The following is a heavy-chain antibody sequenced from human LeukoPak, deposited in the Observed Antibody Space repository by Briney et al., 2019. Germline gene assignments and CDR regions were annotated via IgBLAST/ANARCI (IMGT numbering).Heavy chain of an antibody. J-gene: IGHJ3*02. CDR2: IYYSGST. V-gene: IGHV4-59*01. D-gene: IGHD3-22*01. Sequence: PSETLSLTCTVSGGSISSYYWSWIRQPPGKGLEWIGYIYYSGSTNYNPSLKSRVTISIDTSKNQFSLKLSSVTAADTAVYYCARDGPPGYYYDSSGTPDAFDIWGQGTMVTVSS. CDR3: ARDGPPGYYYDSSGTPDAFDI. CDR1: GGSISSYY.